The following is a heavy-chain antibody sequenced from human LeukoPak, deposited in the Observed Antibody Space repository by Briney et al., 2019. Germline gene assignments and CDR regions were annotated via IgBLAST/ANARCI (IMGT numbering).Heavy chain of an antibody. Sequence: SGPTLVNPTQTLTLTCTFSGFSLSTSGVCVSWIRQPPVKALEWLALIDWDDDKYYSTSLKTRLTISKDTSKNQVVLTMTNMDPVDTATYHCARGTCYYDSTFGWFDPWGQGTLVTVSS. V-gene: IGHV2-70*01. CDR2: IDWDDDK. D-gene: IGHD3-22*01. J-gene: IGHJ5*02. CDR1: GFSLSTSGVC. CDR3: ARGTCYYDSTFGWFDP.